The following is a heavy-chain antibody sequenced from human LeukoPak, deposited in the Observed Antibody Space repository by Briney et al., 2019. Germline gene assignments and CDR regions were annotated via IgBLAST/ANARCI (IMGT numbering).Heavy chain of an antibody. J-gene: IGHJ6*02. D-gene: IGHD2-2*01. CDR1: GGSISSGDYY. V-gene: IGHV4-30-4*01. Sequence: PSETLSLTCTVSGGSISSGDYYWSWIRQPPGKGLEWIGYIYYSGSTYYNPSLKSRVTISVDTSKNQFSLKLSSVTAADTAVYYCARDYCSSTSCYQNYYYYGMDVWGQGTTVTVSS. CDR3: ARDYCSSTSCYQNYYYYGMDV. CDR2: IYYSGST.